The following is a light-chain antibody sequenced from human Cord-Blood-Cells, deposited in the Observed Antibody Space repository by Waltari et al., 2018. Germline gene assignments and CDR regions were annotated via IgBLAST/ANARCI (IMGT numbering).Light chain of an antibody. J-gene: IGKJ1*01. V-gene: IGKV3-20*01. CDR3: QQYGSSRP. CDR2: GAS. Sequence: EVVLTQSPGTLSLSPGERATLSCRASQSVSSSYLAWYQQKPGQAPRLLIYGASSMATGIPDRFSGSGSGTDFTLTISRLEPEDFAVYYCQQYGSSRPFGQGTKVEIK. CDR1: QSVSSSY.